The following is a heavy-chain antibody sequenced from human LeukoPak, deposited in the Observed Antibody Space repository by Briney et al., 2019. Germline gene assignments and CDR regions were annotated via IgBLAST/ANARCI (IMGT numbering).Heavy chain of an antibody. V-gene: IGHV4-59*01. CDR1: GGSISSYY. CDR2: IYYSGST. Sequence: SETLSLTCTVFGGSISSYYWSWIRQPPGKGLEWIGYIYYSGSTNYNPSLKSRVTISVDTSKNQFSLKLSSVTAADTAVYYCARYVEYSSSAGLVKDDFDIWGQGTMVTVSS. CDR3: ARYVEYSSSAGLVKDDFDI. D-gene: IGHD6-6*01. J-gene: IGHJ3*02.